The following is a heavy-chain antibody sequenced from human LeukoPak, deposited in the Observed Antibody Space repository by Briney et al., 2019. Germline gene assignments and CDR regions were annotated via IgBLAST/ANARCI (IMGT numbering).Heavy chain of an antibody. V-gene: IGHV4-59*01. CDR1: GGSISSYY. J-gene: IGHJ6*03. Sequence: SETLSLTCTVSGGSISSYYWSWIRQPPGKGLEWIGYMYYRGSTNYNPSLKSRVTISVDTSKNQFSLKLSSVTAADTAVYYCARTPMSCYYYMDVWGKGTTVTVSS. CDR2: MYYRGST. CDR3: ARTPMSCYYYMDV. D-gene: IGHD1-26*01.